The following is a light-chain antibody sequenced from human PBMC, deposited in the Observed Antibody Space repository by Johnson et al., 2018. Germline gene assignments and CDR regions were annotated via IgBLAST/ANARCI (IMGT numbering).Light chain of an antibody. V-gene: IGLV1-51*02. CDR2: ENN. CDR3: GTWDSSLSAGNV. J-gene: IGLJ1*01. CDR1: SSNIGNNY. Sequence: QSVLTQPPSVSAAPGQKVTISCSGSSSNIGNNYVSWYQQLPGTAPKLLIYENNKRPSGIPDRFSGSKSGTSATLGITGLQTGDEADYYCGTWDSSLSAGNVFGTGTKGTVI.